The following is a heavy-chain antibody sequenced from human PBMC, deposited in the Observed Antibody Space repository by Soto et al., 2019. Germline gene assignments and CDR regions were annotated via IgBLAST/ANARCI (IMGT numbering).Heavy chain of an antibody. CDR2: ITDTGGDA. V-gene: IGHV3-23*01. J-gene: IGHJ4*02. D-gene: IGHD3-10*01. Sequence: GGSLRLSCVASGLTFGSRAMSWVRQAPGEGLQWVSTITDTGGDAKYADSVRGRFVISRDNSKKTLYLQMTSLTAEDSAMYYCARGSTDSYPGSRIFDFWGRGTPVTVSS. CDR3: ARGSTDSYPGSRIFDF. CDR1: GLTFGSRA.